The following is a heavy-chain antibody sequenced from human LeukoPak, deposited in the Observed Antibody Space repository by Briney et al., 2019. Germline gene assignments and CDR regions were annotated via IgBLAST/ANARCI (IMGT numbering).Heavy chain of an antibody. CDR2: INHSGST. J-gene: IGHJ4*02. D-gene: IGHD3-22*01. CDR1: GGSFSGYY. V-gene: IGHV4-34*01. CDR3: ARGRRYYYDSSGYFF. Sequence: SETLSLTCPVYGGSFSGYYWSWIRQPPGKGLEWIGEINHSGSTNYNPSLKSRVTISVDTSKNQFSLKLSSVTAADTAVYYCARGRRYYYDSSGYFFWGQGTLVTVSS.